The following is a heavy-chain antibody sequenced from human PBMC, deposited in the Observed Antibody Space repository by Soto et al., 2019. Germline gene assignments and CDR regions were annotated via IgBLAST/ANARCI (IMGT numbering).Heavy chain of an antibody. CDR2: INAGNGNT. CDR1: GYTFTSYA. J-gene: IGHJ5*02. D-gene: IGHD2-2*01. CDR3: ARDRLAPGRSTFDP. V-gene: IGHV1-3*01. Sequence: VSVKVSCKASGYTFTSYAMHWVRQAPGQRLEWMGWINAGNGNTKYSQKFQGRVTITRDTSASTAYMELSSLRSEDTAVYYCARDRLAPGRSTFDPWGQGTLVTVSS.